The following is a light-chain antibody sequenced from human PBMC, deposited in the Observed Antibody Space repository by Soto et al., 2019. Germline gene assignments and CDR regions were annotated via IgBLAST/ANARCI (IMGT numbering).Light chain of an antibody. CDR2: DAS. Sequence: ELVLTQSPGTLSLSPGERATLSCGSSQSVTSTYLAWYQQKPGQAPRLLIYDASNRATGIPARFSGSGSGTEFTLTIRSLQSEDFAVYYCQQYNNWPPYTFGQGTKVDIK. CDR3: QQYNNWPPYT. V-gene: IGKV3D-15*01. J-gene: IGKJ2*01. CDR1: QSVTSTY.